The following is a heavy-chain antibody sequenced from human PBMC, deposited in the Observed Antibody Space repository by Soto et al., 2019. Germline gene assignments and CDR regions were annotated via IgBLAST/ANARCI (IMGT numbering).Heavy chain of an antibody. J-gene: IGHJ6*02. CDR3: ARAGDPPYYGMDV. CDR1: GYTFTSYG. D-gene: IGHD7-27*01. CDR2: IAAYNGDT. V-gene: IGHV1-18*01. Sequence: GASVKVSCKASGYTFTSYGISWVRQAPGQGLEWMGWIAAYNGDTKFAQNFQGRVTMTTDTSTTTAYMELRSLSSDDTAVYYCARAGDPPYYGMDVWGQGTTVTV.